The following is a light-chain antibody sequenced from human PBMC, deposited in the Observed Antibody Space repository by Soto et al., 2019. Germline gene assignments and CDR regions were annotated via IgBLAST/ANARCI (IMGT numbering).Light chain of an antibody. J-gene: IGKJ2*01. CDR1: QSISNN. Sequence: EIVMTQSPATLSVSPGERATLSCRASQSISNNLAWYQQKPGQAPSLLIYGASTRATGIPARFSGSGSGTEFTLTISSLQSEDSAVYSCQQYNNWPPRTFGQGTKLDIK. V-gene: IGKV3-15*01. CDR2: GAS. CDR3: QQYNNWPPRT.